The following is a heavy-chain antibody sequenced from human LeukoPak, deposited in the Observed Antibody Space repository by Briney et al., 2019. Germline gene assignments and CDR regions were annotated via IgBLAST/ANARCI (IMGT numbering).Heavy chain of an antibody. D-gene: IGHD2/OR15-2a*01. CDR3: TTDTFYMKGHDP. Sequence: AGGSLRLPCAASGFNFDNAWMYWVRQAPGKGLEWVGRIKSKIDGGAIDYATPVKGRFTMSRDDSKKTLYLQMNSLKTEDTARYYCTTDTFYMKGHDPWGQGTLVIVSS. CDR2: IKSKIDGGAI. J-gene: IGHJ5*02. CDR1: GFNFDNAW. V-gene: IGHV3-15*07.